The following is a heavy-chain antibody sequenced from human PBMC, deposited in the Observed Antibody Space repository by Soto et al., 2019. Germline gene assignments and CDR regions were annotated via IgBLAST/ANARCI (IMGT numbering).Heavy chain of an antibody. J-gene: IGHJ4*02. V-gene: IGHV1-46*01. CDR3: ARDLAAAAY. CDR2: INPLPTSGST. Sequence: AAVKVSCKASGXIITNYYIHWVRQAPGQGLEWMAIINPLPTSGSTNYAQKFQGRVTVTRDTSTSTVYLELSSLRSDDTAVYYCARDLAAAAYWGQGTLVTVSS. CDR1: GXIITNYY. D-gene: IGHD6-13*01.